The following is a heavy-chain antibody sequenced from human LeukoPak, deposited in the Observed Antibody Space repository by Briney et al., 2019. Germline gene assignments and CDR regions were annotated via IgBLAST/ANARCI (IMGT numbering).Heavy chain of an antibody. D-gene: IGHD1-26*01. CDR3: ASPSGSYGQNAFDI. Sequence: GGSLRLSRAASGFTFSDYYMSWIRQAPGKGLEWVSYISSSGSTIYYADSVKGRFTISRDNAKNSLYLQMNSLRAEDTAVYYCASPSGSYGQNAFDIWGQGTMVTVSS. V-gene: IGHV3-11*01. J-gene: IGHJ3*02. CDR1: GFTFSDYY. CDR2: ISSSGSTI.